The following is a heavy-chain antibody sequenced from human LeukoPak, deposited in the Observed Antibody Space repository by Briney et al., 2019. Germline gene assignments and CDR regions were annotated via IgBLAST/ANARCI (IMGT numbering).Heavy chain of an antibody. V-gene: IGHV3-9*01. CDR3: AKEDLWFGARLVGY. CDR2: ISWNSGTR. D-gene: IGHD3-10*01. CDR1: GFTFDDYA. J-gene: IGHJ4*02. Sequence: PGGSLRLSCAASGFTFDDYAMHWVRQAPGKGLEWVSGISWNSGTRGYADSVKGRFIISRDNAKNSLSLQMNSLRAEDTAVYYCAKEDLWFGARLVGYWGQGTLVTVSS.